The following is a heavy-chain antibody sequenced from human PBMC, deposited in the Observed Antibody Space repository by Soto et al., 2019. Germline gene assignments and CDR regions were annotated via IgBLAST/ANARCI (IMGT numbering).Heavy chain of an antibody. Sequence: VQLLESGGGFIQPGGSLGLSCAASGFTFSNSVMAWVRQAPGKGLEWVSAISATGTISFYGDSVKGRFTVSRDNSKDTLYLHMGSLRADDTALYYCAKMAWLGDPPGGDFWGQGTLVTVSS. D-gene: IGHD3-10*01. J-gene: IGHJ4*02. CDR1: GFTFSNSV. CDR3: AKMAWLGDPPGGDF. V-gene: IGHV3-23*01. CDR2: ISATGTIS.